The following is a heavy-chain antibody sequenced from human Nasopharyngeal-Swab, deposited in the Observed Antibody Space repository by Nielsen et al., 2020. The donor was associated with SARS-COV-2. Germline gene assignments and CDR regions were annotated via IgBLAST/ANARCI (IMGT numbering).Heavy chain of an antibody. CDR1: GYTFTGYY. Sequence: ASVKVSCKASGYTFTGYYMHWVRQAPGQGLEWMGRINPNSGGTNYAQKFQGRVTMTRDTSISTAYMELSRLRSDDTAVYYCAREPRYSYGLFDPWGQETLVTVSS. D-gene: IGHD5-18*01. J-gene: IGHJ5*02. CDR2: INPNSGGT. V-gene: IGHV1-2*06. CDR3: AREPRYSYGLFDP.